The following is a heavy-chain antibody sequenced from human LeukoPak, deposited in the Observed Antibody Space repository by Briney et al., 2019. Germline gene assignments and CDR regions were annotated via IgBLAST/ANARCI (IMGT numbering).Heavy chain of an antibody. V-gene: IGHV3-7*01. CDR3: ARDCCPVDY. Sequence: GGSLRLSCLGSGFTFRYFWMSWVRQAPGKGLEWAANINHDGRETYYADSVKGRFIISRDNAKDSLYPQMNSLRAEDAAVYYCARDCCPVDYWGQGTLVTVSS. J-gene: IGHJ4*02. CDR2: INHDGRET. CDR1: GFTFRYFW.